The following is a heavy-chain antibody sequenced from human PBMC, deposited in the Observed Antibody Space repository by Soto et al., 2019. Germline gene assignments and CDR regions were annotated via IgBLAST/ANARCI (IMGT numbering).Heavy chain of an antibody. CDR3: AALGVNFDH. CDR2: IGVGSGNR. D-gene: IGHD2-8*01. J-gene: IGHJ4*02. CDR1: GFTFTSSA. Sequence: SVKVSYKASGFTFTSSAVQWVRQARGQRLEWIGWIGVGSGNRHYAQKFQERVTITRDMSTNTAYMELSSLRSEDTAVYYCAALGVNFDHWGQGTLVTVSS. V-gene: IGHV1-58*01.